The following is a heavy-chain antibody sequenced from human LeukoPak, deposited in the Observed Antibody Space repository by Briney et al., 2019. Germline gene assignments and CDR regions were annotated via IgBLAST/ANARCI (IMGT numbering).Heavy chain of an antibody. CDR1: GYSTSSGYY. CDR2: IYHSGST. CDR3: ARSSSSSVSNDY. D-gene: IGHD6-6*01. V-gene: IGHV4-38-2*01. J-gene: IGHJ4*02. Sequence: KPSETLSLTCAVSGYSTSSGYYWGWIRQPPGKGLEWIGSIYHSGSTYYNPSLKSRVTISVDTSKNQFSLKLSSVTAADTAVYHCARSSSSSVSNDYWGQGTLVTVSS.